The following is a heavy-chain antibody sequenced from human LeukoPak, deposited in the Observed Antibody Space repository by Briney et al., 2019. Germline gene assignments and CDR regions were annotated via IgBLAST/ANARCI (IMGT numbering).Heavy chain of an antibody. CDR2: ISYDGSNK. Sequence: GGSLRLSCAASGFTFSSYGMHWVRQAPGKGLEWVAVISYDGSNKYYADSVKGRFTISRDNSKNTLYLQMNSLRAEDTAVYYCAKGLYDILTGYHPLFDYWGQGTLVTVSS. J-gene: IGHJ4*02. D-gene: IGHD3-9*01. CDR1: GFTFSSYG. CDR3: AKGLYDILTGYHPLFDY. V-gene: IGHV3-30*18.